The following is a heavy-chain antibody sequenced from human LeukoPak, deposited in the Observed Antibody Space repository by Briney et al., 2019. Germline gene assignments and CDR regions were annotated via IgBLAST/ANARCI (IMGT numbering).Heavy chain of an antibody. Sequence: GGSLRLSCAASGFTFSSYDMHWVRQATGKGLEWVSAIGTAGDTYYPGSVKGRFTISRENAKNSLYLQMNSLGAGDTAVYYCARWNVTGAFDIWGQGTMVTVSS. CDR3: ARWNVTGAFDI. J-gene: IGHJ3*02. CDR2: IGTAGDT. V-gene: IGHV3-13*01. D-gene: IGHD1-1*01. CDR1: GFTFSSYD.